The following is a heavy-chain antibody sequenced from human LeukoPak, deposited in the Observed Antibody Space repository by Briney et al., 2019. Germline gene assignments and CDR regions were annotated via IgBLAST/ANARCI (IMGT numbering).Heavy chain of an antibody. V-gene: IGHV3-23*01. CDR3: AKDQRSTYYYDSSGYAHFDY. J-gene: IGHJ4*02. D-gene: IGHD3-22*01. CDR2: ISGGGGST. Sequence: GGSLRLSCAASGFTFSSYAMSWVRQAPGKGLEWVSAISGGGGSTYYADSVKGRFTISRDNSKNTLYLQMNSLRAEDTAVYYCAKDQRSTYYYDSSGYAHFDYWGQGTLVTVAS. CDR1: GFTFSSYA.